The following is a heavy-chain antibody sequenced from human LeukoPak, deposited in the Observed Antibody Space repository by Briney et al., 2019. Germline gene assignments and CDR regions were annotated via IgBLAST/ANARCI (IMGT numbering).Heavy chain of an antibody. D-gene: IGHD4-23*01. Sequence: GGSLRLSCAASGFTFSSYSMNWVRQAPGKGLEWVSYISSSGSTIYYADSVKGRFTISRDNAKNSLYLQMNSLRAEDTAVYYCARAHDYGGNFDDYWGQGTLVTVSS. J-gene: IGHJ4*02. CDR2: ISSSGSTI. V-gene: IGHV3-48*01. CDR3: ARAHDYGGNFDDY. CDR1: GFTFSSYS.